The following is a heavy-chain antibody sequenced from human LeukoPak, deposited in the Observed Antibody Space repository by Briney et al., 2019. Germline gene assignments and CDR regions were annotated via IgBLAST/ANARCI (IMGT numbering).Heavy chain of an antibody. D-gene: IGHD2-15*01. V-gene: IGHV4-59*01. Sequence: SETLSLTCTVSGGSISSYYWSWIRQPPGKGLEWIGYIYYSGSTNYNPSLKSRVTISVDTSKSQFSLKLSSVTAADTAVYYCARDDCSGGSCYFDYWGQGTLVTVSS. CDR1: GGSISSYY. J-gene: IGHJ4*02. CDR2: IYYSGST. CDR3: ARDDCSGGSCYFDY.